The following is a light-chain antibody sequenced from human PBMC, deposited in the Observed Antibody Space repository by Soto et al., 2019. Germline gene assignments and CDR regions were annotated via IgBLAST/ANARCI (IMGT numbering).Light chain of an antibody. CDR3: SLYTTSSSRVV. CDR2: EVN. V-gene: IGLV2-18*01. J-gene: IGLJ2*01. CDR1: SSDVGTYNR. Sequence: QSALTQPPSVSGSPGQSVTITCTGTSSDVGTYNRVSWYQQPPGTAPKLIIYEVNNRPSGVPDRFSGSKSGNTASLTISGLQAEDEADYHCSLYTTSSSRVVFGAGTKLTV.